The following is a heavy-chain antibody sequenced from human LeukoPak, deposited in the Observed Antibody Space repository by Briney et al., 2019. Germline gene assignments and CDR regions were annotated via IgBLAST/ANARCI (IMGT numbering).Heavy chain of an antibody. D-gene: IGHD5-18*01. CDR3: VNHITAMATAGLYP. CDR2: INARGFIT. CDR1: GFTFNTLA. Sequence: GGSLRLSCAASGFTFNTLAMSWVRQAPGKGLEWVSAINARGFITYYADSVKGRFTISRDNSKNTLFLQMNSLSVEDTAVYYCVNHITAMATAGLYPRGPGILV. V-gene: IGHV3-23*01. J-gene: IGHJ5*02.